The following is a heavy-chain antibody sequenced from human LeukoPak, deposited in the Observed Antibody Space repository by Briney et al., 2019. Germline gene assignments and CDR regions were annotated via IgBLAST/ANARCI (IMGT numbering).Heavy chain of an antibody. D-gene: IGHD6-19*01. V-gene: IGHV3-74*01. CDR1: GRTLRRYW. Sequence: PGGSLRLSCAASGRTLRRYWKLWVRHAPATGLVWVSRIKNDGSSTSYADSVKGRFTISRDTAKNTLLLQMNSLRDEDTAVYYCRAVAGPDDFWGQGTLVSVSS. J-gene: IGHJ4*02. CDR3: RAVAGPDDF. CDR2: IKNDGSST.